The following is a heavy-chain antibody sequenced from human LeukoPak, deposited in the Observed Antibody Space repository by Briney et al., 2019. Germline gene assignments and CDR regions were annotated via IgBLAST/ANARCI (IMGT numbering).Heavy chain of an antibody. Sequence: RPLRLSCAASGFTFDDYAMHRVRQAPGKGLEWVSGISWNSGSIGYADSVNGRFTISRDNAKNSLYLQMNSLRAEDTALYYCAKGRSRGYSYGFIFPWGQGTLVTVSS. CDR2: ISWNSGSI. J-gene: IGHJ5*02. CDR3: AKGRSRGYSYGFIFP. D-gene: IGHD5-18*01. CDR1: GFTFDDYA. V-gene: IGHV3-9*01.